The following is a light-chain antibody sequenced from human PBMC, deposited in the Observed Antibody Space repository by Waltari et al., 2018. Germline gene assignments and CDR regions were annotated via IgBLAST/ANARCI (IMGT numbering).Light chain of an antibody. CDR1: QSVSSSY. Sequence: EIVLTQSPGTLSLSPGERATLSCRASQSVSSSYLAWYQQKPGQAPRLLIYGASSRATGIPDRFSGSGSGTDFTLTISRLEPEEFAVYYCQQYGSSPVLFGGGTKVEIK. V-gene: IGKV3-20*01. CDR3: QQYGSSPVL. J-gene: IGKJ4*01. CDR2: GAS.